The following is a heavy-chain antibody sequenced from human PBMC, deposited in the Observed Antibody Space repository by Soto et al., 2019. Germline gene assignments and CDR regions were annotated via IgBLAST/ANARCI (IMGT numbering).Heavy chain of an antibody. J-gene: IGHJ4*02. CDR2: IKQDGSEK. D-gene: IGHD7-27*01. Sequence: GGSLRLSCAASGFTFSSYWMRWVRQAPGKGLEWVANIKQDGSEKYYVDSVKGRFAISRDNAKNSLYLQMNSLRAEDTAVYYCARDAELGANFDYWGQGTLVTVSS. V-gene: IGHV3-7*01. CDR3: ARDAELGANFDY. CDR1: GFTFSSYW.